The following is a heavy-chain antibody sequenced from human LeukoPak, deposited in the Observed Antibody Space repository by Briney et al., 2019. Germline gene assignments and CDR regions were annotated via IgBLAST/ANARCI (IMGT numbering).Heavy chain of an antibody. V-gene: IGHV3-7*01. Sequence: GGSLRLSCAASGFTFSSYWMSWVRQAPGKGLEWVANIKQDGSEKYYVDSVKGRFTISRDNAKNSLYLQMNSLRAEDTAVYYCAREGVDDYGAFDIWGQGTMVTVSS. CDR3: AREGVDDYGAFDI. CDR1: GFTFSSYW. CDR2: IKQDGSEK. D-gene: IGHD4-17*01. J-gene: IGHJ3*02.